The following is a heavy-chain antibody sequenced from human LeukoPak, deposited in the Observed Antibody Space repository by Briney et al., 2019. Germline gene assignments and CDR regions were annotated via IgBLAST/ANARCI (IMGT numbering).Heavy chain of an antibody. J-gene: IGHJ5*02. CDR1: GGSISSYY. V-gene: IGHV4-59*01. CDR2: IHYSGST. Sequence: SETLSLTCTVSGGSISSYYWSWIRQPPGKGLEWMGYIHYSGSTNYNPSLKSRVTISVDTSKNQFSLKLSSVTAADTAVYYCARQAGLYCSSTSCYTGGPWGQGTLVTVSS. D-gene: IGHD2-2*02. CDR3: ARQAGLYCSSTSCYTGGP.